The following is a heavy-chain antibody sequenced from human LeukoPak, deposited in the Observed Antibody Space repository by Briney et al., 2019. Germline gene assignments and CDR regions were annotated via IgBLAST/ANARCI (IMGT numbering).Heavy chain of an antibody. CDR2: IYTSGST. CDR3: ARGNNRNGGFYFDH. CDR1: GGSISSYY. J-gene: IGHJ4*02. D-gene: IGHD1/OR15-1a*01. Sequence: SETLSLTCTVSGGSISSYYWSWIRQPPGKGLEWIGYIYTSGSTNYNPSLKSRVAISVDTSKKQFSLRLSSVTAADTAVYYCARGNNRNGGFYFDHWGQGALVPVSS. V-gene: IGHV4-4*09.